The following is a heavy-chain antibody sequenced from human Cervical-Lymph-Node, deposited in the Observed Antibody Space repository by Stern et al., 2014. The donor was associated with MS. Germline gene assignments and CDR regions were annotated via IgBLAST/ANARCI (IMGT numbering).Heavy chain of an antibody. V-gene: IGHV3-74*01. CDR1: GYMFSAYW. J-gene: IGHJ4*02. CDR2: IDTDGTVT. D-gene: IGHD3-16*01. CDR3: TRDIGGAAAY. Sequence: EVQLVQSGGGTVLPGGSLRLSCAGSGYMFSAYWMHWVRQVPGKGLIWVSRIDTDGTVTSYADSVEGRFTISRDNAKNMLYLQMNSLRAEDTGLYYCTRDIGGAAAYWGQGALVTVSS.